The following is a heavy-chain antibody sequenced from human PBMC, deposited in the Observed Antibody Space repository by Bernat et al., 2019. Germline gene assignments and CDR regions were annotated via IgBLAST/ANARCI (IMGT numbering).Heavy chain of an antibody. J-gene: IGHJ4*02. CDR3: SSSWMGNPPPQPPFFDY. V-gene: IGHV6-1*01. Sequence: QVQLQQSGPGLVKPSQTLSLTCAISGDSVSSNSAAWNWIRQSPSRGREWLGRTYYRAKWYNDCAVSVTSRITINPDTSKNPFSLQLNSVTPADTAVYYCSSSWMGNPPPQPPFFDYWGQGTLVTVSS. CDR1: GDSVSSNSAA. CDR2: TYYRAKWYN. D-gene: IGHD1-1*01.